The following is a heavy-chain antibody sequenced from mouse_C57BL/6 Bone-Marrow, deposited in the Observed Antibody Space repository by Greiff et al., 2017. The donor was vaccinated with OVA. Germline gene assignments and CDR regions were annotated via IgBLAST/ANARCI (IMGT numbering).Heavy chain of an antibody. J-gene: IGHJ1*03. Sequence: VHLQQPGAELVKPGASVKLSCKASGYTFTSYWMQWVKQRPGQGLEWIGEIDPSDSYTNYNQKFKGKATLTVDTSSSTAYMQLSSLTSEDSAVYYCARLLRYQWYFDVWGTGTTVTVSS. D-gene: IGHD1-1*01. CDR2: IDPSDSYT. V-gene: IGHV1-50*01. CDR3: ARLLRYQWYFDV. CDR1: GYTFTSYW.